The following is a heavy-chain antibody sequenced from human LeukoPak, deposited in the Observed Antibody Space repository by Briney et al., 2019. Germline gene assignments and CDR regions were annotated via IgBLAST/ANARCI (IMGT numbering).Heavy chain of an antibody. CDR2: ITSSGSYI. V-gene: IGHV3-21*01. CDR1: GFTFSRYS. CDR3: ATYLSTSPDYYYYYYMDV. D-gene: IGHD2-2*01. Sequence: PGGSLRLSCAASGFTFSRYSMNWVRQAPGKGLEWVSSITSSGSYIYYADSVKGRYTISRDNAKNSLYLQMNGLRTEDTAVYYCATYLSTSPDYYYYYYMDVWGKGTTVTVSS. J-gene: IGHJ6*03.